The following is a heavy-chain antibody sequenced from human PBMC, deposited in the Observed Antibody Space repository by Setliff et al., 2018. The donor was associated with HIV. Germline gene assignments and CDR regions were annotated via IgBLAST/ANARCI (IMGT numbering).Heavy chain of an antibody. J-gene: IGHJ4*02. CDR1: GGSISSYY. CDR2: IYPSGST. D-gene: IGHD3-22*01. V-gene: IGHV4-4*07. CDR3: ARAGHYYDSSGTALDY. Sequence: PSETLSLTCTVSGGSISSYYWSWIRQPAGKGLEWIGRIYPSGSTNYNPSLKSRVTMSVDTSKNQFSLKLNSVPAADTAVYYCARAGHYYDSSGTALDYWGQGTLVTVSS.